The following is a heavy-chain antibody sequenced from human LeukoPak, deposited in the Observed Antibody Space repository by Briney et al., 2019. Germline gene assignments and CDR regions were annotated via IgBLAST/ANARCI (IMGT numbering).Heavy chain of an antibody. D-gene: IGHD1-26*01. CDR2: IKQDGSEK. J-gene: IGHJ4*02. Sequence: GGSLRLSCAASGFTFSSYWMSWVRQAPGKGLEWVANIKQDGSEKFYADSVKGRFTISRDNSKNTLFLHMNSLRVDDTALYYCAKSSRVGTYYFDYWGQGTVVTVSS. V-gene: IGHV3-7*03. CDR1: GFTFSSYW. CDR3: AKSSRVGTYYFDY.